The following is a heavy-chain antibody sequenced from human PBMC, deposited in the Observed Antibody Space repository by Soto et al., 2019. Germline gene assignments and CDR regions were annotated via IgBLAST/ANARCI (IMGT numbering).Heavy chain of an antibody. CDR2: IYWDEEK. Sequence: QITLKESGPTLVKPTQTLTLTCTFSGFSLSTRGVAVGCFRQPPGKDLEWLALIYWDEEKWYSPSLKSRLTITDDTSKNQVVLTMTHMDPVDTATYYCAHRPRGYAYYFDYWGQGTVVTVSS. D-gene: IGHD5-12*01. J-gene: IGHJ4*02. CDR3: AHRPRGYAYYFDY. V-gene: IGHV2-5*02. CDR1: GFSLSTRGVA.